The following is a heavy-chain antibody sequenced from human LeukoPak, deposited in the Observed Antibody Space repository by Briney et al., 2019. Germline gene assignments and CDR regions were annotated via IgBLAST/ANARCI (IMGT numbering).Heavy chain of an antibody. D-gene: IGHD6-6*01. CDR1: GGSISSYY. Sequence: SETLSLTCTVSGGSISSYYWSWIRQPPGKGLEWIGYIYYSGSTNYNPSLKSRVTISVDTSKNQFSLKLSSVTAADTAVYYCARSSIAAYARFHWYYFDYWGQGTLVTVPS. J-gene: IGHJ4*02. V-gene: IGHV4-59*08. CDR2: IYYSGST. CDR3: ARSSIAAYARFHWYYFDY.